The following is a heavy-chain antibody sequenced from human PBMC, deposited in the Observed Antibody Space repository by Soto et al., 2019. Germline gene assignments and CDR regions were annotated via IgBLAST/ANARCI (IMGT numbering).Heavy chain of an antibody. D-gene: IGHD6-13*01. CDR1: GFTFSSYA. CDR3: ARELDPLAAAALNYYYGMDV. J-gene: IGHJ6*02. Sequence: GGSLRLSCAASGFTFSSYAMHWVRQAPGKGLEWVAVISYDGSNKYYADPVKGRFTISRDNSKNTLYLQMNSLRAEDTAVYYCARELDPLAAAALNYYYGMDVWGQGTTVTVSS. CDR2: ISYDGSNK. V-gene: IGHV3-30-3*01.